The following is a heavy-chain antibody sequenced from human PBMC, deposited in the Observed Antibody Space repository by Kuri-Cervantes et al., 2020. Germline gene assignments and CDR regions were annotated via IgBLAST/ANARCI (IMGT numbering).Heavy chain of an antibody. J-gene: IGHJ6*02. D-gene: IGHD2-15*01. CDR1: GYSFTSYW. CDR3: ARGYCSGGSCPSDMDV. CDR2: IYPGDSDT. V-gene: IGHV5-51*01. Sequence: KVSCKGSGYSFTSYWIGWVRQMPGKGLEWMGIIYPGDSDTRYSPSFQGQVTISADKSISTAYLQWSSLKASDTDMYYCARGYCSGGSCPSDMDVWGQGTTVTVSS.